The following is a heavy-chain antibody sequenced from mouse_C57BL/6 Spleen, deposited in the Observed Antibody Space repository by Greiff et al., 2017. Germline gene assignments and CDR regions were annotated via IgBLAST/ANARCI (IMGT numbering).Heavy chain of an antibody. Sequence: DVKLVESGGGLVQPGGSLSLSCAASGFTFTDYYMSWVRQPPGKALEWLGFIRNKANGYTTEYSASVKGRFTISRDNAQSILYLQMNALRAEDSATYYCARYVASTVVGAMDYWGQGTSVTVSS. CDR2: IRNKANGYTT. V-gene: IGHV7-3*01. CDR3: ARYVASTVVGAMDY. CDR1: GFTFTDYY. D-gene: IGHD1-1*01. J-gene: IGHJ4*01.